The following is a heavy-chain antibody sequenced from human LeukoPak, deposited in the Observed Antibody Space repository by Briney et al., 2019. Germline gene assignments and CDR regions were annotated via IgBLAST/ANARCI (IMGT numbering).Heavy chain of an antibody. Sequence: PGGSLRLSCAASGFTFSSYSMNWVRQAPGKGLEWVSSISSSSSYIYYADSVKGRFTISRDNAKNSLYLQMNSLRAEDTAVYYCGRAPRRVVIWDAFDIWGKGKMVTVSS. CDR2: ISSSSSYI. V-gene: IGHV3-21*01. CDR3: GRAPRRVVIWDAFDI. CDR1: GFTFSSYS. J-gene: IGHJ3*02. D-gene: IGHD4-23*01.